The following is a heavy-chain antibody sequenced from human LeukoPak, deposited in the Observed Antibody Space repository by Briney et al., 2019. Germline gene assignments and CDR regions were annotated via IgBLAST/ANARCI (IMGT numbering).Heavy chain of an antibody. CDR1: GGSISSYY. D-gene: IGHD3-10*01. J-gene: IGHJ5*02. Sequence: SETLSLTCTVSGGSISSYYWSWIRQPPGKGLEWFGHSYYSGSTNYNPSLKSRVTISVDTSKNHFSLKLTSVTAADTAVYYCATYLWFGGSSWFDPWGQGTLVTVSS. V-gene: IGHV4-59*01. CDR3: ATYLWFGGSSWFDP. CDR2: SYYSGST.